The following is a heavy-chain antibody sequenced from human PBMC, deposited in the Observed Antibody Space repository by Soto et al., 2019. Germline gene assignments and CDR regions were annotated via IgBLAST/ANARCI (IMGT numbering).Heavy chain of an antibody. J-gene: IGHJ6*02. D-gene: IGHD5-18*01. Sequence: QVQLQESGPGLVKPSETLSLTCTVSGGSISSYYWSWIRQPPGQGLEWIGYSYYSGSTNYNPSLKSRVTISVDTSKNQFSLKLSSVTAADTAVYYCARESFGGYSYGPYYYSGMDVWGQGTTVTVSS. CDR1: GGSISSYY. CDR3: ARESFGGYSYGPYYYSGMDV. CDR2: SYYSGST. V-gene: IGHV4-59*01.